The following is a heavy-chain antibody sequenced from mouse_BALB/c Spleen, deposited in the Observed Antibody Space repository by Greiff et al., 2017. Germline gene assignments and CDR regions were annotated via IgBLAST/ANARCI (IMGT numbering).Heavy chain of an antibody. V-gene: IGHV14-3*02. CDR1: GFNIKDTY. D-gene: IGHD2-10*02. CDR3: APYGNYWYFDV. Sequence: EVQLVESGAELVKPGASVKLSCTASGFNIKDTYMHWVKQRPEQGLEWIGRIDPANGNTKYDPKFQGKATITADTSSNTAYLQLSSLTSEDTAVYYCAPYGNYWYFDVWGAGTTVTVSS. J-gene: IGHJ1*01. CDR2: IDPANGNT.